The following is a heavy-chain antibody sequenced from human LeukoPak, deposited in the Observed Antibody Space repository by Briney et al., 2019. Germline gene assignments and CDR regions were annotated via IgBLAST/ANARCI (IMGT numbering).Heavy chain of an antibody. D-gene: IGHD6-19*01. CDR1: GFTFSSYA. CDR3: AKSRQWLVGGYYFDY. V-gene: IGHV3-23*01. CDR2: ISGSGGST. J-gene: IGHJ4*02. Sequence: PGGSLRLSCAASGFTFSSYAMSWVRQAPGKGLEWVSAISGSGGSTYYADSVKGRFTISRDNSKNTLYLQMSSLRAEDTAVYYCAKSRQWLVGGYYFDYWGQGTLVTVSS.